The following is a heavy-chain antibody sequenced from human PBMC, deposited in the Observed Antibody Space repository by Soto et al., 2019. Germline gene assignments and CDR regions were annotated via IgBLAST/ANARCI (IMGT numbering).Heavy chain of an antibody. CDR1: GYTFTGYY. CDR3: ARGVFERAVAGAPFDY. Sequence: ASVKVSCKASGYTFTGYYMHWVRQAPGQGLEWMGWINPNSGSTNYAQKFQGWVTMTRDTSISTAYMELSRLRSDDTAVYYCARGVFERAVAGAPFDYWGQGTLVTVSS. CDR2: INPNSGST. D-gene: IGHD6-19*01. J-gene: IGHJ4*02. V-gene: IGHV1-2*04.